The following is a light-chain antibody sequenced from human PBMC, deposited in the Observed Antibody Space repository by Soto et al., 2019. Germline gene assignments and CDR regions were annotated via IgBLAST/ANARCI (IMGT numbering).Light chain of an antibody. CDR1: HDIGTS. CDR2: VAS. Sequence: DIQLTQSPSSLSASIGDRVTITCRASHDIGTSLTWFQHRPGKAPRSLISVASRLQTGVSSTFSGSGSGSEFTLTISSLQPEDVASYFCLQYSSQPLTFGGGTRLEI. CDR3: LQYSSQPLT. V-gene: IGKV1-16*01. J-gene: IGKJ4*01.